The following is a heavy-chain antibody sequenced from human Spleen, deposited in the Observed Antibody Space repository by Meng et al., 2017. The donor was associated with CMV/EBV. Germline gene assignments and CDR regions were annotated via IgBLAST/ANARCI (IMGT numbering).Heavy chain of an antibody. CDR3: ARAQGRYCSGGSCYSHWYFDL. Sequence: GGSLRLSCVASGFTFKNFAMGWVRQAPGKGLEWVAVISYDGSDKWYADSVKGRFTISRDNSKNTVHLQMNSLRVEDAAVYYCARAQGRYCSGGSCYSHWYFDLWGRGTLVTVSS. CDR1: GFTFKNFA. V-gene: IGHV3-30*03. D-gene: IGHD2-15*01. J-gene: IGHJ2*01. CDR2: ISYDGSDK.